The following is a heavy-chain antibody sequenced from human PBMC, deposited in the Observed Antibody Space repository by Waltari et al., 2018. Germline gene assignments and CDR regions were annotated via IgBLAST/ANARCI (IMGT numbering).Heavy chain of an antibody. CDR2: ISYDGSIK. CDR1: GFTCDSSA. V-gene: IGHV3-30*10. CDR3: ARDYSGGGLDY. J-gene: IGHJ4*02. D-gene: IGHD1-26*01. Sequence: QEHLVQSGPVVVHAGWSLRLSCAAPGFTCDSSAMHWVRQAPGKGLEWVSIISYDGSIKLYTDSVKGRFTISRDNSNNILSLQMNSLRADDTAVYYCARDYSGGGLDYWGQGNLVTVSS.